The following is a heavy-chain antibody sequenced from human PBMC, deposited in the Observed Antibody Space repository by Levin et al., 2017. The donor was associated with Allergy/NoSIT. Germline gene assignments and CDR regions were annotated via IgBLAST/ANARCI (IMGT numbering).Heavy chain of an antibody. Sequence: LSLPCAASGFTFHDYGMQWVRQAPGKGLEWVSGMSWNGGTIGYADSVKGRFTISRDNAKKLLNLQMNSLRPEDTALYYCTKASGNGYSSSAGDHWGQGTLVTVSS. CDR1: GFTFHDYG. CDR2: MSWNGGTI. J-gene: IGHJ4*02. CDR3: TKASGNGYSSSAGDH. V-gene: IGHV3-9*01. D-gene: IGHD3-22*01.